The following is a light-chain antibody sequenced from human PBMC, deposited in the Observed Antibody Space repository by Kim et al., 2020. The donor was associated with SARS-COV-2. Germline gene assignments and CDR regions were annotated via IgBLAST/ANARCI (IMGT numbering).Light chain of an antibody. CDR1: KLGDKY. Sequence: SSELTQPPSVSVSPGQTASITCSGDKLGDKYACWYQQKPGQSPVLVIYQDSKRPSGIPERFSGSNSGNTATLTISGTQAMDEADYYCQAWDISTVVFGGGTTLTVL. CDR2: QDS. CDR3: QAWDISTVV. V-gene: IGLV3-1*01. J-gene: IGLJ2*01.